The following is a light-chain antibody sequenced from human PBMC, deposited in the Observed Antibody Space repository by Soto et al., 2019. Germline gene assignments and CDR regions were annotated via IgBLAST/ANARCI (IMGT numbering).Light chain of an antibody. CDR2: GAS. CDR1: QSVSSSY. CDR3: QQYGSSLWT. J-gene: IGKJ1*01. V-gene: IGKV3D-20*01. Sequence: EIVLTQSPATLSLSPGERATLSCGASQSVSSSYLAWYQQKPGLAPRLLIYGASTRATGIPARFSGSGSGTDFTLTISRLEPADFAVYYCQQYGSSLWTFGQGTKVDIK.